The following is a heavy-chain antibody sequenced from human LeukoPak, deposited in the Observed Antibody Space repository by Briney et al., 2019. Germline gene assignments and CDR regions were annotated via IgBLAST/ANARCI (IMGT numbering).Heavy chain of an antibody. J-gene: IGHJ4*02. CDR1: GGTFSSYA. CDR3: ARGPTINDFWSGYYTFDY. CDR2: IIPIFGTA. Sequence: ASVKVSCKASGGTFSSYAISWARQAPGQGLEWMGGIIPIFGTANYAQKFQGRVTITADESTSTAYMELSSLRSEDTAVYYCARGPTINDFWSGYYTFDYWGQGTLVTVSS. V-gene: IGHV1-69*13. D-gene: IGHD3-3*01.